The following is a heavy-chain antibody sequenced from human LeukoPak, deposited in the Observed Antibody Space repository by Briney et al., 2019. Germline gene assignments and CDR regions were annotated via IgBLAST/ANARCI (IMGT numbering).Heavy chain of an antibody. CDR2: ISSSASLI. J-gene: IGHJ4*02. D-gene: IGHD6-13*01. Sequence: GGSLRLSCAASGFTFSEYTMTWVRQAPGKGLQWVSSISSSASLINYSDSVKGRFTISRDNTKTSLFLHMNGLRAEDTAVYYCARYSSSWYAAADYWGRGTLVTVSS. CDR1: GFTFSEYT. V-gene: IGHV3-21*01. CDR3: ARYSSSWYAAADY.